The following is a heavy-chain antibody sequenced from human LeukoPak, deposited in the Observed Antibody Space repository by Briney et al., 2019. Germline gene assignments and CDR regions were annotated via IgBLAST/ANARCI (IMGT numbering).Heavy chain of an antibody. Sequence: SETLSLTCTVSGGSISSGDYYWSWIRQPPGKGLEWIGYIYYSGSTYYNPSLKSRVTISVDRSKNQFSLKLSSVTAADTAVYYCARDKKAYGSGSSMDYWGQGTLVTVSS. J-gene: IGHJ4*02. CDR3: ARDKKAYGSGSSMDY. CDR2: IYYSGST. CDR1: GGSISSGDYY. D-gene: IGHD3-10*01. V-gene: IGHV4-30-4*01.